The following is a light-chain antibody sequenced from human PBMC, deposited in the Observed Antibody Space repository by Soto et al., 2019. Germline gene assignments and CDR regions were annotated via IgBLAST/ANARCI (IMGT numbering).Light chain of an antibody. CDR3: SSYTSSSTRV. Sequence: QSVLTQPASVSGSPGQSITISCTGTSSDVGGYNYVSWYQQHPGKAPKLMIYEVCNRPSGVSNRFSGSKSGNTASLTISGLQAEDEADYYCSSYTSSSTRVFGGGTKVTVL. CDR2: EVC. CDR1: SSDVGGYNY. J-gene: IGLJ3*02. V-gene: IGLV2-14*01.